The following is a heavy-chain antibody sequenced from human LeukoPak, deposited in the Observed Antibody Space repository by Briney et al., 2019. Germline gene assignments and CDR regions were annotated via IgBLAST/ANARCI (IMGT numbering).Heavy chain of an antibody. CDR1: GFTFSNYA. J-gene: IGHJ4*02. V-gene: IGHV3-30-3*01. CDR2: ISYDGSNK. Sequence: GGSLRLSCAASGFTFSNYAMHWVRQAPGKGLEWVAVISYDGSNKYYAASVKGRFTISRDNSKNTLYLQMNSLRAEDTAAYYCASSAKPAIHYFDYWGQGTLVTVSS. D-gene: IGHD3-10*01. CDR3: ASSAKPAIHYFDY.